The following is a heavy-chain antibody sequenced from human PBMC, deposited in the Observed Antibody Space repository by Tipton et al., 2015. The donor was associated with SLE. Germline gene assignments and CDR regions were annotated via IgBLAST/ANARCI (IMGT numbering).Heavy chain of an antibody. V-gene: IGHV1-69*05. Sequence: QSGPEVKKPGSSVKVSCKASGGTLSTYTINWVRQAPGQGLEWMGGIIPIFGTTNYAQRFQGRVTITTDESTSTAYMELSSLRSDDTAVYYCSRQEVGAAAFDYWGQGTLVTVSS. CDR3: SRQEVGAAAFDY. D-gene: IGHD1-26*01. CDR1: GGTLSTYT. J-gene: IGHJ4*02. CDR2: IIPIFGTT.